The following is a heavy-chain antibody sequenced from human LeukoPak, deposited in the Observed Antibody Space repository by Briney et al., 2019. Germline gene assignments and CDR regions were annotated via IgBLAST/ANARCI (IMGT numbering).Heavy chain of an antibody. Sequence: SETLSLTCTVSGGSINSGSHYWSWIRQPAGKGLEWIGRIYSSGSTNYNPSLRSRVTMSVDTSKNQFSLKLSSVTAADTAVYYCVTSYYYYYFYMDVWGRGTTVTVSS. CDR2: IYSSGST. CDR1: GGSINSGSHY. CDR3: VTSYYYYYFYMDV. V-gene: IGHV4-61*02. J-gene: IGHJ6*03.